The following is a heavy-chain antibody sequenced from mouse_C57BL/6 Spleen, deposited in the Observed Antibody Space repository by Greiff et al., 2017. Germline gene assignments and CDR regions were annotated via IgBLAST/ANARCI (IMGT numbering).Heavy chain of an antibody. CDR2: INPGSGGT. D-gene: IGHD2-1*01. Sequence: QVQLQQSGAELVRPGTSVKVSCKASGYAFTNYLIEWVKQRPGQGLEWIGVINPGSGGTNYNEKFKGKATLTADKSSSTAYMQLSSLTSEDSAVYFCARIYDGPWALYWGQGTLVTVSA. CDR1: GYAFTNYL. CDR3: ARIYDGPWALY. J-gene: IGHJ3*01. V-gene: IGHV1-54*01.